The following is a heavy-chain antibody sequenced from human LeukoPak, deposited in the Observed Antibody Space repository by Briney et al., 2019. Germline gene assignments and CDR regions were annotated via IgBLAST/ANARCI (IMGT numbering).Heavy chain of an antibody. D-gene: IGHD2-15*01. CDR1: GFTVSNNY. V-gene: IGHV3-23*01. CDR3: ASRAPCSGGTCYGLGY. Sequence: GGSLRLSCAASGFTVSNNYMNWVRQSPGKGLEWVSSISGRDGRTYYADSVKGRFSISRDNSKNTLYLQMNSLRVEDTAVYYCASRAPCSGGTCYGLGYWGQGTLVTVSS. J-gene: IGHJ4*02. CDR2: ISGRDGRT.